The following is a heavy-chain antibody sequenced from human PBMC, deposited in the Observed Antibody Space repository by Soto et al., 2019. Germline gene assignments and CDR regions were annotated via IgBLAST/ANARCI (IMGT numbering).Heavy chain of an antibody. CDR3: ARVEWEVKRNYYYYDGMDV. CDR1: GGTFSSYA. Sequence: QVQLVQSGAEVKKPGSSVKVSCKASGGTFSSYAISWVRQAPGQGLEWMGGIIPIFGTANYAQKFQGRVTITADESTSTAYMELSSLRSEDTAVYYCARVEWEVKRNYYYYDGMDVWGQGTTVTVSS. CDR2: IIPIFGTA. V-gene: IGHV1-69*01. D-gene: IGHD1-26*01. J-gene: IGHJ6*02.